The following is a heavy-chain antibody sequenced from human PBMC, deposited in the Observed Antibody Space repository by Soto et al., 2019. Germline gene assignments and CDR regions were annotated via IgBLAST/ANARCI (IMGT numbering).Heavy chain of an antibody. V-gene: IGHV3-23*01. J-gene: IGHJ6*02. CDR2: ISGSGGST. CDR1: GFTFRSYA. Sequence: GGSLRLSCAASGFTFRSYAMAWVRQAPGKGLEWVSTISGSGGSTYYADSVKGRFTISRDNSKNTLYLQMKSLRAEDTAVYYCAKDRAYYDFWSGSMDVWGQGTTVTVSS. CDR3: AKDRAYYDFWSGSMDV. D-gene: IGHD3-3*01.